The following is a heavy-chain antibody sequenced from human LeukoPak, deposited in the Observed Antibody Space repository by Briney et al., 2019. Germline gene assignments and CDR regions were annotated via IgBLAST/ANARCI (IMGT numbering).Heavy chain of an antibody. D-gene: IGHD2-21*01. Sequence: GGSLVLSCVASEFTFISHAMNWVRQAPGKGLEWLSTISGSGGSTYYADSVKGRFTISRDNSKNTVYLQMKSLRVEATAVYYCAKGLSAAGDYYFDYWGQGALVTVSS. CDR2: ISGSGGST. CDR3: AKGLSAAGDYYFDY. CDR1: EFTFISHA. V-gene: IGHV3-23*01. J-gene: IGHJ4*02.